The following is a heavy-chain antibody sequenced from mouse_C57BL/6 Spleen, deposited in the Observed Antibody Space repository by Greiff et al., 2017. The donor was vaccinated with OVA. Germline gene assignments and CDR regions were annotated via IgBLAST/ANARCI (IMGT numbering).Heavy chain of an antibody. CDR2: IWSGGST. CDR1: GFSLTSYG. Sequence: QVQLKESGPGLVQPSQSLSITCTVSGFSLTSYGVHWVRQPPGKGLEWLGVIWSGGSTDYNAAFISRLSISKDNSKSQVFFKMNSLQADDTAIYYCAKNRYYGSSYHYWYFDVWGTGTTVTVSS. D-gene: IGHD1-1*01. V-gene: IGHV2-4*01. CDR3: AKNRYYGSSYHYWYFDV. J-gene: IGHJ1*03.